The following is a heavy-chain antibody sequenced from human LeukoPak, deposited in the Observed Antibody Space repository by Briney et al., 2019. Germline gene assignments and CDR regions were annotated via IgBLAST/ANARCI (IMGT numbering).Heavy chain of an antibody. V-gene: IGHV1-2*02. J-gene: IGHJ5*02. CDR3: ARDPRIAASGDDNWFDP. CDR2: INPNSGGT. CDR1: GYTFTAHY. D-gene: IGHD6-13*01. Sequence: GASVGVSCKASGYTFTAHYMHWVRQAPGQGLEWMGWINPNSGGTDYAQKFQGRVTMTRDTSISTAYMELSSLRSDDTAVYYCARDPRIAASGDDNWFDPWGQGTLVTVSS.